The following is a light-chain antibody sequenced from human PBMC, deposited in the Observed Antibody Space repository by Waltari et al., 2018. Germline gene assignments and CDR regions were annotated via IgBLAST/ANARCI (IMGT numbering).Light chain of an antibody. CDR2: EVY. CDR3: CSYAGSNSWV. CDR1: SSNIGRYNF. V-gene: IGLV2-23*02. Sequence: QSALIQPASVSGSPGQSITISCTGISSNIGRYNFVSRYQQSPVTAPKVMIYEVYKRPSGVSNRFSGSKSGNTASLTISGLQAEDETDYYCCSYAGSNSWVFGGGTKVTVL. J-gene: IGLJ3*02.